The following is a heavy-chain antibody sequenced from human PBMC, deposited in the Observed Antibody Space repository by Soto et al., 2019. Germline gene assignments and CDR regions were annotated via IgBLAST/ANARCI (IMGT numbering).Heavy chain of an antibody. Sequence: GGSLRLSCSASGFTFSSYAMHWVRQAPGKGLEYVSAISSNGGSTYYADSVKGRFTISRDNSKNTLYLQISSLRAEDTAVYYCVKAVYSSSWYAFDIGGQGTMVTVSS. CDR1: GFTFSSYA. V-gene: IGHV3-64D*09. CDR3: VKAVYSSSWYAFDI. J-gene: IGHJ3*02. CDR2: ISSNGGST. D-gene: IGHD6-13*01.